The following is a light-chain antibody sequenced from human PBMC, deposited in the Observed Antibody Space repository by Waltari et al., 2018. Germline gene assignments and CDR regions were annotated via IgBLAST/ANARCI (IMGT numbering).Light chain of an antibody. CDR2: CAA. CDR1: QSILYISNDKNY. J-gene: IGKJ1*01. Sequence: DIVMTQSPDSLAVSLGERATINCKSSQSILYISNDKNYLAWYQQKPGQHPKLLIYCAAIRESGVPARFSGSGSGADFTLTISSLQADYVAVYYCQQYYRRRPFGQGTRLEIK. CDR3: QQYYRRRP. V-gene: IGKV4-1*01.